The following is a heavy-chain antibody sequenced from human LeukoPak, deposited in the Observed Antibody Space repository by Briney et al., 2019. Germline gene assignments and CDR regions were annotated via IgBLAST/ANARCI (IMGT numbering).Heavy chain of an antibody. CDR3: AKGGIAAAGIGYYGMDV. Sequence: GGSLILSCEASGFTFSSSAMSWVRQAPGKGLEWVSAISGRGGTTYYADSVKGRFTISRDNSKNTLYLQMNSLRAEDTAVYYCAKGGIAAAGIGYYGMDVWGQGTTVAVSS. D-gene: IGHD6-13*01. CDR1: GFTFSSSA. V-gene: IGHV3-23*01. J-gene: IGHJ6*02. CDR2: ISGRGGTT.